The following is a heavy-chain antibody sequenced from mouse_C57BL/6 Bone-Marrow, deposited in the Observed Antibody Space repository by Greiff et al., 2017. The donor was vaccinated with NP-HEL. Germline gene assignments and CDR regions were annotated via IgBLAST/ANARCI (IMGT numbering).Heavy chain of an antibody. V-gene: IGHV3-1*01. J-gene: IGHJ2*01. CDR2: ISYSGST. D-gene: IGHD1-1*01. CDR3: ARGATVVATNYFDY. CDR1: GYSITSGYD. Sequence: DVKLQESGPGMVKPSQSLSLTCTVTGYSITSGYDWHWIRHFPGNNLEWMGYISYSGSTNYNPSLKSRISITHDTSKNHFFLKLNSVTTEDTATYYCARGATVVATNYFDYWGQGTTLTVSS.